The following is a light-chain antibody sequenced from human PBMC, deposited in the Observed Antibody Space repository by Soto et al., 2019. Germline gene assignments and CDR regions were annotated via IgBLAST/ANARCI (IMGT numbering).Light chain of an antibody. Sequence: DMQMTQSPSTLSASVGDRVTITCRASQSINRWLTWYQQKPGKAPKLLIYEASTLESGVPSRFSGSGSGTEFTLTISSLQPDDFVSYFCQQCSCYSHTFGQGTKVEIK. CDR1: QSINRW. CDR3: QQCSCYSHT. CDR2: EAS. J-gene: IGKJ1*01. V-gene: IGKV1-5*03.